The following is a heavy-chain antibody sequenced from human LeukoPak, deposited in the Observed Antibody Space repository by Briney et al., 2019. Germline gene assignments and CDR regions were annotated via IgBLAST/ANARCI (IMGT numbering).Heavy chain of an antibody. V-gene: IGHV4-38-2*02. CDR3: TRGWASSTWSSEYVQN. Sequence: PSETLSLTCSVSGFSFATGYFWGWIRQPTGKGLEWIASIYHSGSSYYSPSLKSRVRISIDTSKRHFSLKLTSMTAADTAVYYCTRGWASSTWSSEYVQNWGQGTLVTVSS. CDR1: GFSFATGYF. D-gene: IGHD6-13*01. CDR2: IYHSGSS. J-gene: IGHJ1*01.